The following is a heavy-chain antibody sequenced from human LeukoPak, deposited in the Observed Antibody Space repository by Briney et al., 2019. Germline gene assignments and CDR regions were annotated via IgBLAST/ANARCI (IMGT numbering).Heavy chain of an antibody. V-gene: IGHV3-23*01. CDR1: GFTFIKYS. Sequence: GGSLRLSCAVSGFTFIKYSMTWVRQAPGKGLEWVSAITASGASTDYADSVKGRFTISRDNSKNTLYLQMNSLRAEDTAVYYCAKDGILRSYDYWGQGTLVTVSS. CDR3: AKDGILRSYDY. CDR2: ITASGAST. D-gene: IGHD4-17*01. J-gene: IGHJ4*02.